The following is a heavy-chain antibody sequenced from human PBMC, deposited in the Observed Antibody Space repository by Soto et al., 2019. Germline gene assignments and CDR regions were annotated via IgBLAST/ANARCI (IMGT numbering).Heavy chain of an antibody. D-gene: IGHD3-16*01. CDR1: GVNVNSDY. CDR2: LYSGETT. CDR3: IRGGGGLGRLSFIEY. V-gene: IGHV3-53*01. Sequence: PGGSLRLSCAASGVNVNSDYMNWVRQTPGKGLEWVASLYSGETTYYADSVRGRFTISSDKSKNTLYFQLSSLRIEDTAVYYCIRGGGGLGRLSFIEYWGQGVLVNVS. J-gene: IGHJ4*02.